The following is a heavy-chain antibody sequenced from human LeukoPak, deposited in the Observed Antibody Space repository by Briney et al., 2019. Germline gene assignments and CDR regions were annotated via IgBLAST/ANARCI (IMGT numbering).Heavy chain of an antibody. J-gene: IGHJ4*02. CDR3: AKDSGSSSWYMLDY. CDR2: MSYDGSNK. V-gene: IGHV3-30*18. D-gene: IGHD6-13*01. CDR1: GFTFSSYG. Sequence: GRSLRLSCAASGFTFSSYGMHWVRQAPGKGLEWVAVMSYDGSNKYYADSVKGRFTISRDNSKNTLYLQMNSLRAEDTAVYYCAKDSGSSSWYMLDYWGQGTLVTVSS.